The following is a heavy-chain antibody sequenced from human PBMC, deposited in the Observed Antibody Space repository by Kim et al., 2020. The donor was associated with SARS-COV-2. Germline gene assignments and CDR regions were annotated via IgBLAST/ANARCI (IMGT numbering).Heavy chain of an antibody. CDR3: ARRRHPEWYYGSGSYYKPPVYYFDY. V-gene: IGHV4-39*01. J-gene: IGHJ4*02. D-gene: IGHD3-10*01. Sequence: SETLSLTCTVSGGSISSSSYYWGWIRQPPGKGLEWIGSIYYSGSTYYNPSLKSRVTISVDTSKNQFSLKLSSVTAADTAVYYCARRRHPEWYYGSGSYYKPPVYYFDYWGQGTLVTVSS. CDR2: IYYSGST. CDR1: GGSISSSSYY.